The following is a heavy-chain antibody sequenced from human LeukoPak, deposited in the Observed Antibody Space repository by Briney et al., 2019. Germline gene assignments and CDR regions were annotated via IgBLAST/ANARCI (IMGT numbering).Heavy chain of an antibody. CDR2: INPSSGGT. V-gene: IGHV1-2*02. D-gene: IGHD6-13*01. J-gene: IGHJ6*03. CDR1: GYTFTDYY. CDR3: ARGGTGYSSGWLITMYYYYYMDV. Sequence: GASVKVSCKASGYTFTDYYLHWVRQAPGQGLEWLGWINPSSGGTFYPQKFQGRVTMTGDTSITTGYLELSRLTSDDTAVYHCARGGTGYSSGWLITMYYYYYMDVWGKGTTVTVSS.